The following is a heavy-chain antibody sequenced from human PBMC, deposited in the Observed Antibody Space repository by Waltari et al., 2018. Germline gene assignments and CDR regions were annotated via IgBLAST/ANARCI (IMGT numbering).Heavy chain of an antibody. CDR2: INAGNGNT. J-gene: IGHJ4*02. Sequence: QVQLVQSGAEVKKPGASVKVSCKASGYTFTSYAMHWVRQAPGQRLEWMGWINAGNGNTKYSQKFQDRVTITRDTSASTAYMELSSLRSEDTAVYYCARREFSYCTNGVCYPFDYWGQGTLVTVSS. V-gene: IGHV1-3*01. CDR3: ARREFSYCTNGVCYPFDY. CDR1: GYTFTSYA. D-gene: IGHD2-8*01.